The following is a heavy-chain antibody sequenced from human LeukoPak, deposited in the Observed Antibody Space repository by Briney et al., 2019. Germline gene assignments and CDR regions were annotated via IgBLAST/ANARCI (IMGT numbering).Heavy chain of an antibody. CDR3: ARGRSGRWLQFGGGMDF. CDR2: IHTSGTT. J-gene: IGHJ6*02. CDR1: GDSMGTYY. V-gene: IGHV4-4*07. D-gene: IGHD5-24*01. Sequence: SETLSLTCTVTGDSMGTYYWSFIRQPAGRGLEWIGRIHTSGTTWYNASLKSRVTTSIDASNNQSSLRLTSVTAADTAVYYCARGRSGRWLQFGGGMDFWGQGTTVIVSS.